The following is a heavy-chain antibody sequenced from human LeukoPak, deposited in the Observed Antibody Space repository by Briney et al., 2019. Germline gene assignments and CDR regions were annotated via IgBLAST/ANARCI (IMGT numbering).Heavy chain of an antibody. Sequence: GGSLRLSCAASGFTFSSYAMSWVRQAPGKGLEWVSSISSSSSYIYYADSVKGRFTISRDNAKNSLYLQMNSLRAEDTAVYYCARAPYYDFWSADYWGQGTLVTVSS. CDR3: ARAPYYDFWSADY. D-gene: IGHD3-3*01. CDR2: ISSSSSYI. CDR1: GFTFSSYA. J-gene: IGHJ4*02. V-gene: IGHV3-21*01.